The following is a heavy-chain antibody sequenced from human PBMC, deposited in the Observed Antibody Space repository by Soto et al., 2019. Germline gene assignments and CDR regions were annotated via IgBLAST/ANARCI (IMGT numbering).Heavy chain of an antibody. CDR3: AKGPHRYDSSGYSPDY. D-gene: IGHD3-22*01. V-gene: IGHV3-23*01. CDR2: ISSSGGTI. CDR1: GFTFSSYA. Sequence: GGSLRLSCAASGFTFSSYAMSWVRQAPRKGLEWVSAISSSGGTITYADSVKGRFTLPRDNSKNTLYLQMNSLRAEDTAVYYCAKGPHRYDSSGYSPDYWGQGTLVTVSS. J-gene: IGHJ4*02.